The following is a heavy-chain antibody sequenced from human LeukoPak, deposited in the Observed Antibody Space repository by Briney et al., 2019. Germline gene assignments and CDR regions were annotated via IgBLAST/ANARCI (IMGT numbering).Heavy chain of an antibody. J-gene: IGHJ4*02. CDR2: INPEGSRI. Sequence: GGSLRLSCVASGFTLRKYWMHWVRQAPGKGPVWVSRINPEGSRIGYADSVRGRFTISRDSAKNTLYLQMNSLRAEDTAMYYCSRDFVGADDYWGQGTLVTVSS. CDR3: SRDFVGADDY. D-gene: IGHD1-26*01. CDR1: GFTLRKYW. V-gene: IGHV3-74*01.